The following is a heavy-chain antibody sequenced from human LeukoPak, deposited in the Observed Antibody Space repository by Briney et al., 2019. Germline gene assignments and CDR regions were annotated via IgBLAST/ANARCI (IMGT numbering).Heavy chain of an antibody. D-gene: IGHD3-10*02. J-gene: IGHJ6*04. CDR3: AELGITMIGGV. CDR2: ITWNGDNT. CDR1: GFTFDNYG. Sequence: PGGSLRLSCAASGFTFDNYGMNWVRQAPGKVLEWVSGITWNGDNTGYADSVKGRFTISRDNTKNSLYLQMNSLRAEDTAVYYCAELGITMIGGVWGKGTTVTISS. V-gene: IGHV3-20*04.